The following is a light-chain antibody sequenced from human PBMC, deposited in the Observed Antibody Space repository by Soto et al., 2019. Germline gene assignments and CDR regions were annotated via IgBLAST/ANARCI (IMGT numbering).Light chain of an antibody. CDR2: DVS. Sequence: IQMTQSLSSLSASVGDRVTITCRASQGITHYLGWYQQKPGKAPKRLIFDVSTLQSGVPSRFSGSGSGTEFTLTISNLQPEDFATYYCLQHETYPRAFGQGTKLEL. J-gene: IGKJ2*01. CDR3: LQHETYPRA. V-gene: IGKV1-17*02. CDR1: QGITHY.